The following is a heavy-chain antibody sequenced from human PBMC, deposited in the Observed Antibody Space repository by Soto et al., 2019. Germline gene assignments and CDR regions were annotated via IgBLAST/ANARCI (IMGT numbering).Heavy chain of an antibody. V-gene: IGHV3-23*01. CDR3: ERDNWNGAYYGLDV. Sequence: EVQLLESGGGLVQSGESLTLSCVASQFTFNIDAMTWVRQAPGKGLEWVSSMSGRGASIYYADSVKGRFTISRDKSKKTLYLKMNSLRAEDTAVYWCERDNWNGAYYGLDVWGQGTTVTVS. CDR1: QFTFNIDA. J-gene: IGHJ6*02. D-gene: IGHD1-20*01. CDR2: MSGRGASI.